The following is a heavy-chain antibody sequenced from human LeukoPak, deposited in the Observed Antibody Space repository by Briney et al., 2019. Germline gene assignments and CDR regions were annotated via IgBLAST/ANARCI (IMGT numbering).Heavy chain of an antibody. CDR3: ARHKQASSGWFISLDP. Sequence: SETLSLTCTVSGGSISDTTDYCGWIRQSPGKGLEWIGRIYYSGKTYYNPSLTSRVTISVDTSKNQFSLTLTSVPAADTSLYYCARHKQASSGWFISLDPWGQGTLVIVSS. D-gene: IGHD6-19*01. CDR2: IYYSGKT. V-gene: IGHV4-39*01. J-gene: IGHJ5*02. CDR1: GGSISDTTDY.